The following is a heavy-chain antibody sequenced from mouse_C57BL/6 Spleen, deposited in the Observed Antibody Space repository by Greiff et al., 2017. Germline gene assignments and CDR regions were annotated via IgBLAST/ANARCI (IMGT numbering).Heavy chain of an antibody. J-gene: IGHJ4*01. V-gene: IGHV1-82*01. CDR1: GYAFSSSW. CDR2: IYPGDGDT. CDR3: AREDYEAMDY. Sequence: VMLVESGPELVKPGASVKISCKASGYAFSSSWMNWVKQRPGKGLEWIGRIYPGDGDTNYNGKFKGKATLTADKSSSTAYMQLSSLTSEDSAVYFCAREDYEAMDYWGQGTSVTVSS.